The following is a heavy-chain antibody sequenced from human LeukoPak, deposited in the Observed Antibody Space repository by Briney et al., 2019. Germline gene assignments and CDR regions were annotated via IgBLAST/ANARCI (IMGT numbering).Heavy chain of an antibody. V-gene: IGHV1-18*01. D-gene: IGHD1-1*01. Sequence: ASVNVSGQAFGYTFGTSSISWVRQAPGQRLEWMGWISPANGNTHYEQGVQGRVTMTTDTSRSTAYMELRNLRSDDTAMYYCTRVRDSNNWWGAFDIWGQGTMVTVSS. CDR3: TRVRDSNNWWGAFDI. J-gene: IGHJ3*02. CDR1: GYTFGTSS. CDR2: ISPANGNT.